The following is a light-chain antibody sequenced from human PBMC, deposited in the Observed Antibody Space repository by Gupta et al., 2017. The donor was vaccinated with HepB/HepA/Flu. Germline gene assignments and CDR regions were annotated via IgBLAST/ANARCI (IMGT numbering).Light chain of an antibody. CDR3: QQHNSSPFT. V-gene: IGKV1-17*01. CDR1: QSISSD. Sequence: DIQLTPTPSSLSASVGDRVTITCRASQSISSDLSWYQQKPGKAPKRLIYAASSLQSGVPSRFSGSGSGTEFTLTISSLQPEDFATYYCQQHNSSPFTFGQGTKVDIK. CDR2: AAS. J-gene: IGKJ3*01.